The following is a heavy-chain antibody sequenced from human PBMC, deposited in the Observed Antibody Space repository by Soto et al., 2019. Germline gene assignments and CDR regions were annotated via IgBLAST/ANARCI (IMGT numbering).Heavy chain of an antibody. J-gene: IGHJ6*02. CDR3: ARVHCSSTSCPPHYYYGMDV. V-gene: IGHV1-18*01. CDR2: ISAYNGNT. Sequence: QVQLVQSGAEVKKPGASVKVSCKASGYTFTSYGISWVRQAPGQGLEWMGWISAYNGNTNYAQKLQGRVTMTTDTSTSTAYMELRSLRSDDTAVYYCARVHCSSTSCPPHYYYGMDVWGQGTTVTVSS. CDR1: GYTFTSYG. D-gene: IGHD2-2*01.